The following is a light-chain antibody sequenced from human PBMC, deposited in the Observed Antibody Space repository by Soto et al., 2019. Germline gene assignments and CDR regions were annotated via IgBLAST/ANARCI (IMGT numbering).Light chain of an antibody. CDR2: VTS. V-gene: IGKV1-39*01. J-gene: IGKJ2*02. CDR1: QSISSY. CDR3: QQSYSPPCT. Sequence: DIQMTQSPFSLSASVGDRVTITCRASQSISSYLNWYQQKPGNPPKLLISVTSNLQSGVPSRFSGSASGTEFTLTISSLQPEDFSTYYCQQSYSPPCTFGQGTKVDIK.